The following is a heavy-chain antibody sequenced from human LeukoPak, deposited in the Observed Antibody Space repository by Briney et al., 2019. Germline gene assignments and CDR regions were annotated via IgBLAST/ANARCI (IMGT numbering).Heavy chain of an antibody. V-gene: IGHV3-7*04. D-gene: IGHD2/OR15-2a*01. CDR1: GFSFSTYW. J-gene: IGHJ4*02. CDR3: ARNMGDY. Sequence: PAGSLRLSCAASGFSFSTYWMTWVRQAPGKGLEWVANIKQDGSEKNYVDSVKGRFTISIDNAKNSLSLQMDSLRAEDTALYYCARNMGDYWGQGTLVTVSS. CDR2: IKQDGSEK.